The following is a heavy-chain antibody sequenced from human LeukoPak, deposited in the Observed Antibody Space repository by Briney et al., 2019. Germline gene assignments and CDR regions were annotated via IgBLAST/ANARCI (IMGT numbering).Heavy chain of an antibody. CDR2: MNPNSGNT. J-gene: IGHJ4*02. D-gene: IGHD3-10*01. V-gene: IGHV1-8*01. Sequence: ASVKVSCKASGYTFTSYDINWVRQATGQGLEWMGWMNPNSGNTGYAQKFQGRVTMTRNTSISTAYMELSSLRSEDTAVYYCASDRDGSGSYYKWGQGTLVTVSS. CDR3: ASDRDGSGSYYK. CDR1: GYTFTSYD.